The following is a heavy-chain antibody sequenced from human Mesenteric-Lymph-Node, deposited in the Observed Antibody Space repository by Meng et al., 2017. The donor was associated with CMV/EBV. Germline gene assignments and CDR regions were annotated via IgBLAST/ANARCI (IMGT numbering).Heavy chain of an antibody. V-gene: IGHV3-7*01. CDR2: IKQDGSEK. Sequence: GESLKISCAASGFTFSSYWMSWVRQAPGKGLEWVANIKQDGSEKYYVDSVKGRFTISRDNAKNSLYLQMNSLRAEDTAVYYCVRNSPGGWAIVVVPAAIREVGWGQGTLVTVSS. CDR3: VRNSPGGWAIVVVPAAIREVG. J-gene: IGHJ4*02. D-gene: IGHD2-2*01. CDR1: GFTFSSYW.